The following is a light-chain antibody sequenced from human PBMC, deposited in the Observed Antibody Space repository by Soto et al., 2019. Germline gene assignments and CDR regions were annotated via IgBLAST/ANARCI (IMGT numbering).Light chain of an antibody. Sequence: QSVLTQPPSASGTPGQMVTISCSGSSSNIGSNTVNWYQQLPGMAPKLLIYNNSQRPSGVPDRFSGSKSGTSASLAISGLQSEDEAAYYCAAWDDSLRGLEFGGGTKVTVL. J-gene: IGLJ2*01. CDR2: NNS. V-gene: IGLV1-44*01. CDR1: SSNIGSNT. CDR3: AAWDDSLRGLE.